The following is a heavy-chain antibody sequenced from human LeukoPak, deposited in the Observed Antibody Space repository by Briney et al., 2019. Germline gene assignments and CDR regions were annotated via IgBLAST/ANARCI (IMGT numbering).Heavy chain of an antibody. Sequence: GGSLRLSCAASGFTFSSYAMHWVRQAPGKGLEWVAVISYDGSNKYYADSVKGRFTISRDNSKNTLYLQMNSLRAEDTAVYYCATQEWLVYWGQGTLVTVSS. V-gene: IGHV3-30*04. CDR3: ATQEWLVY. D-gene: IGHD3-3*01. CDR1: GFTFSSYA. J-gene: IGHJ4*02. CDR2: ISYDGSNK.